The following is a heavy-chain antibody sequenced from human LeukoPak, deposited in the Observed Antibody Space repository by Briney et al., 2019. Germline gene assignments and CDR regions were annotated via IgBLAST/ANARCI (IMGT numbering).Heavy chain of an antibody. V-gene: IGHV1-69*06. CDR3: GKSGSRDWDYFEY. J-gene: IGHJ4*02. D-gene: IGHD6-19*01. CDR2: IVPILGPA. Sequence: SVKVSCKASGGNFRSYGISWVRQAPGLGLEWMGGIVPILGPATYAQKFQDGLTITADKSTSTVYMELSSLKSEDTAVYYCGKSGSRDWDYFEYWGQGTLVTASS. CDR1: GGNFRSYG.